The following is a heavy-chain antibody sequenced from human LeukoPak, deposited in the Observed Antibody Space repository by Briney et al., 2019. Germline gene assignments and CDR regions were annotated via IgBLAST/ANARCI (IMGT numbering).Heavy chain of an antibody. CDR1: GFTFSSYA. D-gene: IGHD4-17*01. V-gene: IGHV3-30-3*01. CDR2: ISYDGSNK. CDR3: ARERTTVTTSSYFDY. J-gene: IGHJ4*02. Sequence: PGRSLRLSCAASGFTFSSYAMHWVRQAPGKGLEWVAVISYDGSNKYYADSVKGRFTISRDNSKNTLYLQMNSLRAEDTAVYYCARERTTVTTSSYFDYWGQGTLVTVSS.